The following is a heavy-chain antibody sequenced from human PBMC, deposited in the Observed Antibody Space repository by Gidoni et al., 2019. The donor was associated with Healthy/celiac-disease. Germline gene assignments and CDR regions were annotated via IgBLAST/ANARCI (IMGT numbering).Heavy chain of an antibody. Sequence: QVQLVESGGGVVQPGRSLRLSCAAAGFTLRRFAMHWVRQAPGKGLEWVALISYDGSNKHYADSVKGRFTISRDNSKNTLILQMNSLRAEDTAVYYCARAFDSSAYYRGGFDIWGQGTMVTVSS. CDR1: GFTLRRFA. D-gene: IGHD3-22*01. CDR2: ISYDGSNK. CDR3: ARAFDSSAYYRGGFDI. V-gene: IGHV3-30-3*01. J-gene: IGHJ3*02.